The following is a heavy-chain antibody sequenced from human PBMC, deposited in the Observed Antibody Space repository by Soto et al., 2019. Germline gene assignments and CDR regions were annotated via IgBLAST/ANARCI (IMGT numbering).Heavy chain of an antibody. J-gene: IGHJ6*02. CDR2: IIPIFGTT. CDR3: ASSNFWSGYTDYYYYGMDV. D-gene: IGHD3-3*01. Sequence: GASVKVSCKASGGTFSSYAISWVRQAPGQGLEWMGGIIPIFGTTNYAKKFQDRVTITADKSTSTAYMELSSLRSEDTAVYYCASSNFWSGYTDYYYYGMDVWGQGTTVTVSS. V-gene: IGHV1-69*06. CDR1: GGTFSSYA.